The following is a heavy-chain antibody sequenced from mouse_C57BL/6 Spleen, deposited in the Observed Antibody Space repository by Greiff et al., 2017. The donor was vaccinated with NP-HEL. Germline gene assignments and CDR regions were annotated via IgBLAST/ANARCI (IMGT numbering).Heavy chain of an antibody. Sequence: VQLQQSGPVLVKPGASVKMSCKASGYTFTDYYMNWVKQSHGKSLEWIGVINPYNGGTSYNQKFKGKATLTVDKSSSTAYMELNSLTSEDSAVYYCARGPTGYAMDYWGQGTSVTVSS. CDR3: ARGPTGYAMDY. D-gene: IGHD1-1*01. V-gene: IGHV1-19*01. J-gene: IGHJ4*01. CDR2: INPYNGGT. CDR1: GYTFTDYY.